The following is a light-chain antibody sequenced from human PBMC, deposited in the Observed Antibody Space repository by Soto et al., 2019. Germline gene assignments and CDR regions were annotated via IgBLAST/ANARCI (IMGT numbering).Light chain of an antibody. CDR1: QSVSSY. CDR3: QQRSNWAVT. V-gene: IGKV3-11*01. CDR2: DAS. Sequence: EIVLTQSPATLSLSPGERATLSCRASQSVSSYLAWYQQKPGQAPRLLIYDASNRATGIPARFSGSGSGTFFTLTISSLEPEDFAVYYCQQRSNWAVTFGQGTKVDIK. J-gene: IGKJ1*01.